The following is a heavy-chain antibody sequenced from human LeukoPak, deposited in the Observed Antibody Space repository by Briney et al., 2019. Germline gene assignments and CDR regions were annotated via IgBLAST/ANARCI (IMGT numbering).Heavy chain of an antibody. V-gene: IGHV1-46*01. CDR1: GYTFTNNY. Sequence: ASVKVSCKASGYTFTNNYLHWVRQAPGQGLEWMGMIYPRDGSTSYAQNFQGRVTVTRDTSTTTVHMELRGLRSEDTAVYYCARDQEGLDYWGQGTVVTVSS. CDR2: IYPRDGST. J-gene: IGHJ4*02. CDR3: ARDQEGLDY.